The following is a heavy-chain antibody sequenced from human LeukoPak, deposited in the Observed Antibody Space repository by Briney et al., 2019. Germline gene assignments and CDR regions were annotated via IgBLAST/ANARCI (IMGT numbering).Heavy chain of an antibody. D-gene: IGHD4-17*01. V-gene: IGHV3-7*01. CDR1: GFNYTKYW. J-gene: IGHJ4*02. Sequence: GESLTLSCIASGFNYTKYWMTWVRQSPGKGLEWVANRKHDGREQYYAASVKGRFSLARDNAKNSLYLHMNGLRGEGTAVYYCALSIGDYAIPFDYWGLGTLVTVSS. CDR3: ALSIGDYAIPFDY. CDR2: RKHDGREQ.